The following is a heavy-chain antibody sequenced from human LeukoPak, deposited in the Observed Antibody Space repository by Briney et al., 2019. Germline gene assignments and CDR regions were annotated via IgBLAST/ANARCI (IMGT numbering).Heavy chain of an antibody. CDR2: ISYNGNSE. CDR1: GFTFSNYA. CDR3: ARCEMPWWYHRGMDV. J-gene: IGHJ6*02. V-gene: IGHV3-30*04. Sequence: GGSLRLSCAASGFTFSNYALHWVRQAPGKGLEWVAVISYNGNSENNADSAKGRITISRDNSKNPVSLDMNGLRGEDTAVYYCARCEMPWWYHRGMDVWGRGTTVTVSS. D-gene: IGHD2-15*01.